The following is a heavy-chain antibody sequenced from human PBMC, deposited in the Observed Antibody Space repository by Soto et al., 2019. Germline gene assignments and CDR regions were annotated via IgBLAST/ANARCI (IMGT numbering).Heavy chain of an antibody. D-gene: IGHD3-22*01. Sequence: GGSLRLSCAASGFTFSDAAMHWVRQASGKGLEWVGFIRSKAYGGTTQYAASVKGRFTISRDDSKSIAYLQMNSLKTEDTAVYYCTTNYYDSSGYDNWFDSWGQGTLVTVSS. J-gene: IGHJ5*01. CDR3: TTNYYDSSGYDNWFDS. V-gene: IGHV3-49*04. CDR2: IRSKAYGGTT. CDR1: GFTFSDAA.